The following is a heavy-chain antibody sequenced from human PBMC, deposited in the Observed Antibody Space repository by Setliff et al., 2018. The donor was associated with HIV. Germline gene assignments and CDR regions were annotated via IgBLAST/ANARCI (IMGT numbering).Heavy chain of an antibody. CDR1: GFTFSTYS. CDR3: AKSQTSPPLYYFDY. V-gene: IGHV3-23*01. J-gene: IGHJ4*02. Sequence: LRLSCVASGFTFSTYSMSWVRQAPGKGLEWVSGISGPGGNTYYADSVKGRFTISRDNSENTLQLHMSSLRAEDTAMYYCAKSQTSPPLYYFDYWGQGILVTVSS. CDR2: ISGPGGNT.